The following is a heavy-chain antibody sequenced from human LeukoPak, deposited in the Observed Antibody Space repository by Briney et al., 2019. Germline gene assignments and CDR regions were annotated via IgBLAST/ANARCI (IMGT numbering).Heavy chain of an antibody. Sequence: SETLSLTCTVSGGSISGHYWSWSRQTPGKGLEWIGYIYYRGSTNYNPSLKSRVTISLDTSKNQISLKLSSVTAADTAVYYCARRSCTSTTCWFDPWGQGTQVTVSS. V-gene: IGHV4-59*08. CDR1: GGSISGHY. CDR2: IYYRGST. CDR3: ARRSCTSTTCWFDP. D-gene: IGHD2-2*01. J-gene: IGHJ5*02.